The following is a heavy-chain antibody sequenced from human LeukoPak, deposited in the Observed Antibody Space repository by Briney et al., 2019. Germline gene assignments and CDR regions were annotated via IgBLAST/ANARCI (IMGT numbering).Heavy chain of an antibody. CDR3: AKGKSAVAGTDLGDY. V-gene: IGHV3-30-3*01. J-gene: IGHJ4*02. CDR1: GFTFSSYA. Sequence: GGSLRLSCAASGFTFSSYAMHWVRQAPGKGLEWVAVISYDGSNKYYADSVKGRFTISRDNSKNTLYLQMNSLRAGDTAVYYCAKGKSAVAGTDLGDYWGQGTLVTVSS. D-gene: IGHD6-19*01. CDR2: ISYDGSNK.